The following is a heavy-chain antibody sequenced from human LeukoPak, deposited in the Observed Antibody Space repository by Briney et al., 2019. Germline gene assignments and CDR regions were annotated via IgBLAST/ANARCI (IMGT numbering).Heavy chain of an antibody. V-gene: IGHV3-23*01. J-gene: IGHJ4*02. D-gene: IGHD3/OR15-3a*01. CDR3: AKRGVVIRVILVGFYKEAYYFES. CDR2: ISGSGGST. Sequence: SGGSLRLSCVVSGFTLSNYGMTWVRRAPGKGLEWVAGISGSGGSTNYADSVKGRFTISRDNSRNTLYLQMHSLRAEDTAFYFCAKRGVVIRVILVGFYKEAYYFESWRQGALVTVSS. CDR1: GFTLSNYG.